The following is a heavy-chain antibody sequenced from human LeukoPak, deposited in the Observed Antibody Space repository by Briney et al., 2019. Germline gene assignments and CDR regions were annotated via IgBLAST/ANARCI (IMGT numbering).Heavy chain of an antibody. Sequence: SETLSLTCTVSGGSISSYYWSWIRQPAGKGLEWIGRIYTSGSTNYNPSLKSRVTMSVDTSKNQFSLKLSSVTAADTAVYYCARARNLFLEPPLLWFDPWGQGTLVTVSS. CDR3: ARARNLFLEPPLLWFDP. J-gene: IGHJ5*02. CDR1: GGSISSYY. D-gene: IGHD3-3*01. CDR2: IYTSGST. V-gene: IGHV4-4*07.